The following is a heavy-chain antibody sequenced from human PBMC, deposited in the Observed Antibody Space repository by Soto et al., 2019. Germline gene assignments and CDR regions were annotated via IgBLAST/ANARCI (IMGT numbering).Heavy chain of an antibody. J-gene: IGHJ6*02. V-gene: IGHV1-69*06. Sequence: QVQLVQSGPEVKKAGSSVKVSCKASGGSFTGYAVTWVRQAPGRGLEWMGGLTPISGTTTYAKNFQGRVMIARDTSATTGYLEVSSLRSEDTAVYFCGRVVARIYGMDVWGQGTTVTVSS. D-gene: IGHD5-12*01. CDR1: GGSFTGYA. CDR3: GRVVARIYGMDV. CDR2: LTPISGTT.